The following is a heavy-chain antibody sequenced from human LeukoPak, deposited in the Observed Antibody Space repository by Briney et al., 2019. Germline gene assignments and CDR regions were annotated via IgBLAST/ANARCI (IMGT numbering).Heavy chain of an antibody. CDR1: GFTFSRYS. D-gene: IGHD3-10*01. V-gene: IGHV3-48*04. CDR3: ARDGSGSYSYYYGMDV. Sequence: GGALRLSRAASGFTFSRYSMNWVRQAPGKGLEWVSYIIISNRTIYYADSVKGRFNISRDNAKNSLYMQMNSLRAEDTAVYYCARDGSGSYSYYYGMDVWGQGTTVTVSS. CDR2: IIISNRTI. J-gene: IGHJ6*02.